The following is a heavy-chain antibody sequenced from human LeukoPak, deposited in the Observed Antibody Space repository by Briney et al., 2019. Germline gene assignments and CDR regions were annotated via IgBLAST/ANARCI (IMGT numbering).Heavy chain of an antibody. D-gene: IGHD3-16*01. Sequence: GGSLRLSCEVSGFPFTLYNMNWVRQAPGKGLEWLSYISSSTNTIYYADSVKGRFTISRDNAKNSLYLQLNGLGAEDTAVYYCARELNGYGYYFFDYWGPGTLVTVSS. CDR3: ARELNGYGYYFFDY. CDR2: ISSSTNTI. J-gene: IGHJ4*02. V-gene: IGHV3-48*04. CDR1: GFPFTLYN.